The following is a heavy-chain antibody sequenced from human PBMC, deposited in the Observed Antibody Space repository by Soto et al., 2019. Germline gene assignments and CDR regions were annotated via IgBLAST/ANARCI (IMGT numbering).Heavy chain of an antibody. V-gene: IGHV3-11*01. CDR3: ARVGPPSDY. CDR2: IRSSGRTI. CDR1: GFTFSDYY. Sequence: WGSLRLSFAASGFTFSDYYVIWIRQAPGKGLEWVSHIRSSGRTIYYADSVKGRFTISRDNAKNSLYLQMNSLRAEDTAVYYCARVGPPSDYWGQGTLVTVSS. J-gene: IGHJ4*02.